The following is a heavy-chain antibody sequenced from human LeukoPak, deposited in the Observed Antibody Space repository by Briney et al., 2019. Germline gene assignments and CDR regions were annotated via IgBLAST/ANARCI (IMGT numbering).Heavy chain of an antibody. CDR1: GYTFTSYD. Sequence: GASVEVSCKASGYTFTSYDINWVRQATGQGLEWMGWMNPNSGNTGYAQKFQGRVTMTGNTSISTAYMELSSLRSEDTAVYYCASRGGYRSYYYYMDVWGKGTTVTVSS. D-gene: IGHD3-22*01. J-gene: IGHJ6*03. CDR2: MNPNSGNT. V-gene: IGHV1-8*01. CDR3: ASRGGYRSYYYYMDV.